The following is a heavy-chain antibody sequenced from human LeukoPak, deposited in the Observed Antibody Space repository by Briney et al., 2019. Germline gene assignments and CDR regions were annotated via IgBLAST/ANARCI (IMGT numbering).Heavy chain of an antibody. V-gene: IGHV4-61*02. J-gene: IGHJ6*03. Sequence: SGTLSLTCTVSGGSISSGSYYWSWIRQPAGKGLEWIGRIYTSGSTNYNPSLKSRVTISVDTSKNQFSLKLSSVTAADTAVYYCARLRAQYCSSTSCYREYYYYYMDVWGKGTTVTISS. CDR3: ARLRAQYCSSTSCYREYYYYYMDV. CDR1: GGSISSGSYY. CDR2: IYTSGST. D-gene: IGHD2-2*02.